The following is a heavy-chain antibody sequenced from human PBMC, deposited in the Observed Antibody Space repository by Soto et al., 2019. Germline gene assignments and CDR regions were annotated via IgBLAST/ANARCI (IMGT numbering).Heavy chain of an antibody. CDR3: ARDGGDDFWSYNWFDP. Sequence: AASVKVSCKASGYTFTSYGISWVRQAPGQGLEWMGWISAYNGNTNYAQKLQGRVTMTTDTSTSTAYMELSSLRSDDTAVYYCARDGGDDFWSYNWFDPWGQGTLVTVSS. J-gene: IGHJ5*02. V-gene: IGHV1-18*01. CDR2: ISAYNGNT. D-gene: IGHD3-3*01. CDR1: GYTFTSYG.